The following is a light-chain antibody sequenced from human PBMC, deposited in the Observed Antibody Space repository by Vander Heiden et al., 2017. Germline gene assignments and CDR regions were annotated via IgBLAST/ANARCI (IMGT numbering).Light chain of an antibody. CDR1: QSISSW. CDR2: KAS. CDR3: QQDNSYST. V-gene: IGKV1-5*03. J-gene: IGKJ1*01. Sequence: DIQMTQSPSTLSASVGDRVTITCRASQSISSWLAWYQQKPGKAPKLLIYKASSLESGVPSRFSGSGSGTEFTLTISSLQPDDFATYYCQQDNSYSTFGQGSKVGIK.